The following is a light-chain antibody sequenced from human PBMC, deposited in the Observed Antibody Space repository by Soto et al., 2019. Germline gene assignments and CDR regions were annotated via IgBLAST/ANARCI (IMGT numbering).Light chain of an antibody. Sequence: QSVLTQPASVSGSPGQSITISCTGTISDFVVYNYVSWYQQHPGKAPKLMIYGVSNRPSGVSNRFSGSKSGNTASLTISGLQADDEADYYCSSYTSSSALPVFGPGTNLTVL. J-gene: IGLJ1*01. CDR2: GVS. V-gene: IGLV2-14*01. CDR3: SSYTSSSALPV. CDR1: ISDFVVYNY.